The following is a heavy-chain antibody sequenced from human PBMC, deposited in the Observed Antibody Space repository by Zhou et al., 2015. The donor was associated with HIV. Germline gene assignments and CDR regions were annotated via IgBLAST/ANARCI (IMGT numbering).Heavy chain of an antibody. CDR1: GFTFSSYG. CDR3: GRPEGRYCSSSSCARXGMDV. CDR2: IWYDLSNK. D-gene: IGHD2-2*01. J-gene: IGHJ6*02. V-gene: IGHV3-33*08. Sequence: QVQLVESGGGVVQPGRSLRLSCAASGFTFSSYGMHWVRQAPGKGLEWVAVIWYDLSNKYYADSVKGRFTISRDNSKNTLYLQMNSLRAEDTAVYYCGRPEGRYCSSSSCARXGMDVWGQGTTVTVSS.